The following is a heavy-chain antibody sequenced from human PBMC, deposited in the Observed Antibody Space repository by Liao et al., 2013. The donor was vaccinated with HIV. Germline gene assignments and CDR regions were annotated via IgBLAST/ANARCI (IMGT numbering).Heavy chain of an antibody. Sequence: QVQLQESGPGLVKPSQTLSLTCTVSGGSISSGSYYWSWIRQPAGKGLEWIGRIYTSGSANYNPSLKSRITISIDTSKNQFSLKLNSVTAADTAVYYCARDPFGDYWGQGTLVTVSS. J-gene: IGHJ4*02. CDR3: ARDPFGDY. V-gene: IGHV4-61*02. D-gene: IGHD3-16*01. CDR1: GGSISSGSYY. CDR2: IYTSGSA.